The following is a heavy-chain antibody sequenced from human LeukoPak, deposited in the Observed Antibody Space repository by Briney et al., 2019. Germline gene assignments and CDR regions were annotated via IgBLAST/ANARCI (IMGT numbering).Heavy chain of an antibody. D-gene: IGHD3-22*01. V-gene: IGHV4-39*02. Sequence: SETLSLTCTVSGGSISSSSYYWGWIRQPPGKGLEWIGSIYYSGSTYYNPSLKSRVTISVDTSKNQFSLKLSSVTAADTAVYYCARDGSGYSFDYWGQGTLVTVSS. CDR1: GGSISSSSYY. CDR3: ARDGSGYSFDY. J-gene: IGHJ4*02. CDR2: IYYSGST.